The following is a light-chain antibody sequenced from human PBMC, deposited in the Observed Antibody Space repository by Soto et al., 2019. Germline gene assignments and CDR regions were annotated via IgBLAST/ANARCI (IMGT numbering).Light chain of an antibody. Sequence: VLTQSPGTLSLSPGEGATLSCMASQSVMSRYIAWYQQRPGQAPRLLIYGASNRATGSPDRISGSGSGTEFTLTISRLEPEDFAVYYCQQYGKLPVTFGGGTKVDIK. CDR3: QQYGKLPVT. CDR1: QSVMSRY. J-gene: IGKJ4*01. V-gene: IGKV3-20*01. CDR2: GAS.